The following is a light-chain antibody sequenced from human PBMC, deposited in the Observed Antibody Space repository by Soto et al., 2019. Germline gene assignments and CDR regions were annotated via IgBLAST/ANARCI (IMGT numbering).Light chain of an antibody. CDR2: GAS. CDR3: QHYGGSPLYT. CDR1: QTVSSSF. Sequence: EILLTQSPGTLSLSPGERATLSCRVSQTVSSSFLAWYQQKPGQAPRLLIYGASSRATGIPDRFSGSGSGTDFTLTISRLEPEDFAVYFCQHYGGSPLYTFGQGTKVEIK. V-gene: IGKV3-20*01. J-gene: IGKJ2*01.